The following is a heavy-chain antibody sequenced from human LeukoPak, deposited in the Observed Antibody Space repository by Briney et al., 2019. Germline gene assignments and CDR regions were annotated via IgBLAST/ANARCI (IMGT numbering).Heavy chain of an antibody. CDR1: GYTFTGYY. V-gene: IGHV1-2*02. Sequence: GASVKVSCKASGYTFTGYYMHWVRQAPGQGLEWMGWINPNSGGTNYAQKFQGRVTMTRDTSISTAYMELSRLRSDDTAVYYCARAILGSGWPEDYWGQGTLVTVSS. CDR2: INPNSGGT. J-gene: IGHJ4*02. D-gene: IGHD6-19*01. CDR3: ARAILGSGWPEDY.